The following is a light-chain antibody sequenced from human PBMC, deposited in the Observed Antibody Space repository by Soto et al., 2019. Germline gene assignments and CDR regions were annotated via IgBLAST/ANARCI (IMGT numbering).Light chain of an antibody. Sequence: EIVLTQSPGTLSLSPGERATLSCRASQSFHTNYLAWYQHRPGQAPRLLIYGASIRASGIPERFSGRGSDTDFTLTISRLEPEDSAVYYCQHYDSSPGFTFGGGTKMEIK. CDR1: QSFHTNY. CDR2: GAS. J-gene: IGKJ4*01. CDR3: QHYDSSPGFT. V-gene: IGKV3-20*01.